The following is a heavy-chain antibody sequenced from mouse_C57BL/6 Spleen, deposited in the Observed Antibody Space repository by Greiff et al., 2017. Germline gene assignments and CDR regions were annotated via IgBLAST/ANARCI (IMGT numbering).Heavy chain of an antibody. J-gene: IGHJ1*03. CDR2: IYPGDGYT. Sequence: VQLQQSGAELVKPGASVKISCKASGYAFRSNWMNWVKQRPGKGLEWIGQIYPGDGYTNYNGKFKGKATLTADKSSITAYMQLSSLTSEDSAVYFCARRFRGYFDGWGTGTTVTVSS. V-gene: IGHV1-80*01. CDR1: GYAFRSNW. CDR3: ARRFRGYFDG.